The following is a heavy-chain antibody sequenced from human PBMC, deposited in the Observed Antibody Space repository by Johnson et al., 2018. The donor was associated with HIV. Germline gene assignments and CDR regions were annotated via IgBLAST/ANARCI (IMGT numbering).Heavy chain of an antibody. Sequence: VQLVESGGGLVQPGGSLRLSCAASGFTLSSYNMNWVRQAPGKGLEWVSVIYSGGDTYYSDSVMGRLTISRDTSKNTLYLQMNSLRAEDTAVYYCAKAGAVAGPGIDAFDIWGQGTMVTVSS. V-gene: IGHV3-66*01. D-gene: IGHD6-19*01. CDR1: GFTLSSYN. CDR3: AKAGAVAGPGIDAFDI. CDR2: IYSGGDT. J-gene: IGHJ3*02.